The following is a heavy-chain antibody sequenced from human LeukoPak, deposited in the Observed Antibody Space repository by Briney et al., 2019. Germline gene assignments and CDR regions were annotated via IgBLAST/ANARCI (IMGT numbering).Heavy chain of an antibody. J-gene: IGHJ6*03. CDR3: ARDRYYDFWSGYSDYYYMDV. D-gene: IGHD3-3*01. CDR2: ISAYNGNT. Sequence: AASVKVSCKASGYTFTSYGISWVRQAPGQGLEWMGWISAYNGNTNYAQKLQGRVTMTTDTSTSTAYMELRSLRADDTAVYYCARDRYYDFWSGYSDYYYMDVWGKGTTVTVSS. CDR1: GYTFTSYG. V-gene: IGHV1-18*01.